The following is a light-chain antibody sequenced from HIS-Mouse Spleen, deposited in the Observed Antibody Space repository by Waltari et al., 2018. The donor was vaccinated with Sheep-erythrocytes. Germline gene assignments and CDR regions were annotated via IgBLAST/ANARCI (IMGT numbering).Light chain of an antibody. CDR1: QSISSN. J-gene: IGKJ4*01. CDR2: SAS. CDR3: QQSYSTPPLT. Sequence: DIQMTQSPSSLSASVGDRVTTTCRASQSISSNLNWYQQKPGKAPKLLIYSASSLQSGVPSRFSGSGSGTDFTLTISSLQPEDFATYYCQQSYSTPPLTFGGGTKVEIK. V-gene: IGKV1-39*01.